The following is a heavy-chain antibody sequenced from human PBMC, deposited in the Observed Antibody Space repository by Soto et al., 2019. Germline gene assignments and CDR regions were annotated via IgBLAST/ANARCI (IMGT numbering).Heavy chain of an antibody. CDR3: ARNYNSYYYNGLDV. Sequence: GGSLRLSCAASGFLFHTYSMNWVRQAPGKGLEWVSYIRSSSRTTYYADSVKGRFTISRDDAKNSLYLQINSLRDDDTAVYYCARNYNSYYYNGLDVWGQGTTVTVSS. J-gene: IGHJ6*02. D-gene: IGHD1-20*01. V-gene: IGHV3-48*02. CDR2: IRSSSRTT. CDR1: GFLFHTYS.